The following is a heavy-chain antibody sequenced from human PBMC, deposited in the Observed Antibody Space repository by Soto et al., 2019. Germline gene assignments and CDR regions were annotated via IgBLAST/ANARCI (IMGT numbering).Heavy chain of an antibody. V-gene: IGHV3-30*18. Sequence: PGGSLRLSCAASGFTFSSYGMHWVRQAPGKGLEWVAVISYDGSNKYYADSVKGRFTISRDNSKNTLYLQMNSLRAEDTAVYYCAKVSKGYGDYVFYYYGMEVWGQGTTVTVSS. CDR3: AKVSKGYGDYVFYYYGMEV. CDR2: ISYDGSNK. D-gene: IGHD4-17*01. CDR1: GFTFSSYG. J-gene: IGHJ6*02.